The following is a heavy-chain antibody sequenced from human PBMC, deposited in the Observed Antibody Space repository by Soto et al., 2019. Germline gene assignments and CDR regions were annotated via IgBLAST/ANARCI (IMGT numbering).Heavy chain of an antibody. CDR3: ARHNYGSGSTYFDY. D-gene: IGHD3-10*01. CDR1: GGSISSSNFC. V-gene: IGHV4-39*01. J-gene: IGHJ4*02. Sequence: SETLSLTCTVSVSGGSISSSNFCWGWIRQPPGKGLEWIGSICYSGSAYYNPSLKSRVTISVDTSKNQFSLKLNSMTAADTAVYYCARHNYGSGSTYFDYWGQGTLVTVSS. CDR2: ICYSGSA.